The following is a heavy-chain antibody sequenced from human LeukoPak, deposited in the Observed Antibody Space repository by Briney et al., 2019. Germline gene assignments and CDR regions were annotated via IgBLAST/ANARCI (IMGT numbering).Heavy chain of an antibody. J-gene: IGHJ6*03. CDR1: GGSISPYY. D-gene: IGHD6-6*01. Sequence: SETLSLTCTVSGGSISPYYWSWIRQSPGKGLEWIGYIYHGGKTYYNPSLKSRITISVDTSKNQFSLKVTSVTAADTAVYYCARDWGVTGRPGYMDVWGKGTTVTVSS. CDR3: ARDWGVTGRPGYMDV. CDR2: IYHGGKT. V-gene: IGHV4-59*01.